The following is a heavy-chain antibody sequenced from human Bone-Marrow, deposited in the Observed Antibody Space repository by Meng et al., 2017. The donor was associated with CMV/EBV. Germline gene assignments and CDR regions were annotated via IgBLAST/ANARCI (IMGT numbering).Heavy chain of an antibody. J-gene: IGHJ6*02. D-gene: IGHD3-22*01. CDR3: ARGSITMIVVGYGMTS. CDR1: GYTFTSYG. CDR2: INPNSGGT. V-gene: IGHV1-2*02. Sequence: ASVKVSCKASGYTFTSYGISWVRQAPGQGLEWMGWINPNSGGTNYAQKFQGRVTMTRDTSISTAYMELRRLRSDDTAVYYCARGSITMIVVGYGMTSGAKGPRSPSP.